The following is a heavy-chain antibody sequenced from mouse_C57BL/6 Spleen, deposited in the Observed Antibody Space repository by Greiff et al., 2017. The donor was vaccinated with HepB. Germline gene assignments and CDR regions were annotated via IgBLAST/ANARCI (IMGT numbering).Heavy chain of an antibody. CDR1: GYAFSSYW. J-gene: IGHJ3*01. V-gene: IGHV1-80*01. D-gene: IGHD2-5*01. CDR2: IYPGDGDT. Sequence: QVHVKQSGAELVKPGASVKISCKASGYAFSSYWMNWVKQRPGKGLEWIGQIYPGDGDTNYNGKFKGKATLTADKSSSTAYMQLSSLTSEDSAVYFCARRGYSNAWFAYWGQGTLVTVSA. CDR3: ARRGYSNAWFAY.